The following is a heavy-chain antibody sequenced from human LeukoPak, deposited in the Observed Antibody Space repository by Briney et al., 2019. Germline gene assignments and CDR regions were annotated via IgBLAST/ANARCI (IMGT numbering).Heavy chain of an antibody. CDR3: ARDLSSGWYYFDY. V-gene: IGHV3-21*01. CDR1: GFTFSSYS. D-gene: IGHD6-19*01. J-gene: IGHJ4*02. CDR2: ISSSSSYI. Sequence: PGGSLRPSCAASGFTFSSYSMNWVRQAPGKGLEWVSSISSSSSYIYYADSVKGRFTISRDNAKNSLYLQMNSLRAEDTALYNCARDLSSGWYYFDYWGQGTLVTVSS.